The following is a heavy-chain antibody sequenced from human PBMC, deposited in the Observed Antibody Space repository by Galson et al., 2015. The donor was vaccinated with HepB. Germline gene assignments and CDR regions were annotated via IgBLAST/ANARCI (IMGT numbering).Heavy chain of an antibody. CDR2: ISSSSSYI. V-gene: IGHV3-21*01. J-gene: IGHJ4*02. D-gene: IGHD4-17*01. Sequence: SLRLSCAASGFTFSSYSMNWVRQAPGKGLEWVSSISSSSSYIYYADSVKGRFTISRDNAKNSLYLQMNSLRAEDTAVYYCARGPTKVTTGMDYWGQGTLVTVSS. CDR1: GFTFSSYS. CDR3: ARGPTKVTTGMDY.